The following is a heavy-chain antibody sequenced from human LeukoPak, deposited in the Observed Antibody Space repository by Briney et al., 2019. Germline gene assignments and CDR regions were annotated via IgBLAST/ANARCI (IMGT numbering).Heavy chain of an antibody. CDR1: GFTFSSYG. V-gene: IGHV3-30*02. J-gene: IGHJ4*02. CDR2: ISDHGSNK. Sequence: GGSLRLSCAASGFTFSSYGMHWVRQAPGKGLEWMTYISDHGSNKYYADSVKGRFTISRDNYKHTMQLQMNSLKTEHTAVYYCAKGRGSGTYSTDYWGQGPLVTVSS. D-gene: IGHD3-16*01. CDR3: AKGRGSGTYSTDY.